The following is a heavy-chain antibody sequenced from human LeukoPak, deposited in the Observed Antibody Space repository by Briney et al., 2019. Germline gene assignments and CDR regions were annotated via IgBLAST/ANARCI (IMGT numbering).Heavy chain of an antibody. V-gene: IGHV4-59*11. CDR1: GGSISSHY. CDR2: TYYSGST. CDR3: ARGVYCSSTSCLYSGYEYYFDY. D-gene: IGHD2-2*01. J-gene: IGHJ4*02. Sequence: PSETLSLTCTVSGGSISSHYWSWIRQPPGKGLEWIGYTYYSGSTNYNPSLKSRVTISVDTSKNQFSLKLSSVTAADTAVYYCARGVYCSSTSCLYSGYEYYFDYWGQGTLVTVSS.